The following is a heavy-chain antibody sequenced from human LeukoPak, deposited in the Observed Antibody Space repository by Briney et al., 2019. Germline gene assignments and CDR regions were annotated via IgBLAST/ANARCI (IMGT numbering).Heavy chain of an antibody. V-gene: IGHV4-34*01. CDR1: GGSFSGYY. CDR3: GRDVRSIAGRRGGYYYYYMDV. D-gene: IGHD6-6*01. Sequence: SETLSLTCAVYGGSFSGYYWSWIRQPPGKGLEWIGEINHSGSTNYNPSLKSRVIISMDTSKNQFSLKLSSVTAADTAVYYCGRDVRSIAGRRGGYYYYYMDVWGNGTTVTVSS. J-gene: IGHJ6*03. CDR2: INHSGST.